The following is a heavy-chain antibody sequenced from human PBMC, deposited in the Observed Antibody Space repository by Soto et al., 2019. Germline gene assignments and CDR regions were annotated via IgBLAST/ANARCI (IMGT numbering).Heavy chain of an antibody. CDR3: ARDLYYYDSSFSFDY. J-gene: IGHJ4*02. Sequence: GASVKVSCKASGYTFTGYYMHWVRQAPGQGLEWMGWINPNSGGTNYAQKFQGRVTMTRDTSISTAYMELSRLRSDDTAVYYCARDLYYYDSSFSFDYWGQGTLVTVSS. CDR1: GYTFTGYY. V-gene: IGHV1-2*02. D-gene: IGHD3-22*01. CDR2: INPNSGGT.